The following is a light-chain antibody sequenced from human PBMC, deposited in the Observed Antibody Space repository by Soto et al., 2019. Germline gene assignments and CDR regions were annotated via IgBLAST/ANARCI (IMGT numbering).Light chain of an antibody. Sequence: QSVLTQPASVSGSPGQSITISCTGTSSDVGSYSLVSWYQQHPGKAPKLMIYEVSKRPSGVSNRFSGSKSGNTASLTISGLQAEDEADYYCCSYAGSSTFLYVFGTGTKVT. CDR2: EVS. CDR1: SSDVGSYSL. J-gene: IGLJ1*01. CDR3: CSYAGSSTFLYV. V-gene: IGLV2-23*02.